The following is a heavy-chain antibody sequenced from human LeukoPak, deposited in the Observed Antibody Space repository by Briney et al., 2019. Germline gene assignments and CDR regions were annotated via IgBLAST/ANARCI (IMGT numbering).Heavy chain of an antibody. CDR1: GFTFSSYA. CDR2: ISGSGGST. Sequence: TGGSLRLSCAASGFTFSSYAMSWVRQAPGKGLEWVSAISGSGGSTYYADSVKGRFTISRDNSKNTLYLQMNSLRAEVTAVYYCAKLSSSSSGVDYWGQGTLVTVSS. J-gene: IGHJ4*02. D-gene: IGHD6-6*01. CDR3: AKLSSSSSGVDY. V-gene: IGHV3-23*01.